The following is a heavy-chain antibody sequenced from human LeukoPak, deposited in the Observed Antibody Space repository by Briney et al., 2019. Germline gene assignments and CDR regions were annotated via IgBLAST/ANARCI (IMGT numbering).Heavy chain of an antibody. D-gene: IGHD6-19*01. J-gene: IGHJ4*02. CDR1: GGSISSYY. Sequence: SETLSLTCTVSGGSISSYYCSWIRQSAGKGLEWIGRIQISGSTNYNPSLRSRVTMSVDTSKNQFSLRLSSVTAADTAVYYCASGGVAGRWPLDYWGQGTLVTVSS. V-gene: IGHV4-4*07. CDR2: IQISGST. CDR3: ASGGVAGRWPLDY.